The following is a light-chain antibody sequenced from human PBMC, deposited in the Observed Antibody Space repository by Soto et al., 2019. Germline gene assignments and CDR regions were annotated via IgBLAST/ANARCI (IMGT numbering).Light chain of an antibody. J-gene: IGLJ1*01. CDR3: QSYDRNIYV. CDR1: SGTIASNY. CDR2: DSD. V-gene: IGLV6-57*01. Sequence: NFMLTQPHSVSESPGKTVIISCTRSSGTIASNYVQWYQQRPGSYPTTVIYDSDQRPSGGPDRFSGSIDSSSNSASLTISGLTTEDEADYFFQSYDRNIYVFGTGTKVTVL.